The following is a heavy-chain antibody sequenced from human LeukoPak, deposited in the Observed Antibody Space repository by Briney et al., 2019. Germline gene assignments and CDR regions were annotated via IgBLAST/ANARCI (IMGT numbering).Heavy chain of an antibody. V-gene: IGHV4-39*01. J-gene: IGHJ1*01. CDR3: ARRRYYDSTVYLD. Sequence: SETLSVTCTISGDSISSSSYYWDWIRQCPGKGLEWIGTIYYSGSTYYNASLKSRLFISIDTSNNQFSLRLSFVTAADTAVYYCARRRYYDSTVYLDWGQGTLITVSS. D-gene: IGHD3-22*01. CDR1: GDSISSSSYY. CDR2: IYYSGST.